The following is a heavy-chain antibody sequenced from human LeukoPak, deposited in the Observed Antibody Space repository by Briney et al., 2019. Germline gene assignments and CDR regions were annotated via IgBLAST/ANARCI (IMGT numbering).Heavy chain of an antibody. CDR2: MNPNSGNT. CDR1: GYTFTSYD. J-gene: IGHJ5*02. V-gene: IGHV1-8*01. D-gene: IGHD1-26*01. Sequence: ASVKVSCKASGYTFTSYDINWVRQATGQGLEWMGWMNPNSGNTGYAQKFQGRVTMTRNTSRSTAYMELSSLRSEDTAVYYCARDSGGSYAGDDWFDPWGQGTLVTVSS. CDR3: ARDSGGSYAGDDWFDP.